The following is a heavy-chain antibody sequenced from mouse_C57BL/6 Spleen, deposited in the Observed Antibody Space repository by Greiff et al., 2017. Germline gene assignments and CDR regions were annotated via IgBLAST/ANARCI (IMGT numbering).Heavy chain of an antibody. D-gene: IGHD1-1*01. J-gene: IGHJ2*01. CDR1: GFNIKDYY. CDR2: IDPEDGET. V-gene: IGHV14-2*01. Sequence: VHVKQSGAELVKPGASVKLSCTASGFNIKDYYMHWVKQRTEQGLEWIGRIDPEDGETKYAPKFQGKATITADTSSNTAYLQLSSLTSEDTAVYYCARSITTVVAPFDYWGQGTTLTVSS. CDR3: ARSITTVVAPFDY.